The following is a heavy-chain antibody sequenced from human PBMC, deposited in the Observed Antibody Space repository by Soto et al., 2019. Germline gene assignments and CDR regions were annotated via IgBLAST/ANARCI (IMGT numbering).Heavy chain of an antibody. CDR3: AKDPPRYSWVYWFDP. Sequence: PGGSLRLSCAASGFNFSNYAMSWVRQAPGKGLEWVSAISGSGGTTYYADSVKGRFTISRDNSKNTLYLQMNSLRAEDTALYYCAKDPPRYSWVYWFDPWGQGTLVTVSS. V-gene: IGHV3-23*01. D-gene: IGHD5-18*01. J-gene: IGHJ5*02. CDR2: ISGSGGTT. CDR1: GFNFSNYA.